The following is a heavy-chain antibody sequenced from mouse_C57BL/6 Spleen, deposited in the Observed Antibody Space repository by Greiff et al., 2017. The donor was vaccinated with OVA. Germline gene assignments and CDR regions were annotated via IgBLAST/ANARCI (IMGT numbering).Heavy chain of an antibody. CDR3: ARYGVYYDYPWFAY. CDR2: IHPNSGST. J-gene: IGHJ3*01. Sequence: QVQLQQSGAELVKPGASVKLSCKASGYPFTSSWMHWVKQRPGQGLEWIGMIHPNSGSTNYNEKFKSKATLTVDKSSSTAYMQLSSLTSEDSAVYYCARYGVYYDYPWFAYWGQGTLVTVSA. CDR1: GYPFTSSW. D-gene: IGHD2-4*01. V-gene: IGHV1-64*01.